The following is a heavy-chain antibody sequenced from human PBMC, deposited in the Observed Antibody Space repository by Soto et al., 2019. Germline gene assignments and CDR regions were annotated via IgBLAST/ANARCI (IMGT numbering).Heavy chain of an antibody. D-gene: IGHD5-18*01. CDR1: GDSISSYY. V-gene: IGHV4-59*08. CDR2: IYYSGLT. J-gene: IGHJ6*03. CDR3: ARGYTHGYYFLDV. Sequence: PSETLSLTCTVSGDSISSYYWSWIRQPPGKGLEWIGYIYYSGLTNYNPSLKSRVTISLDTSKNQFSLKLSSVTAADTAVYFCARGYTHGYYFLDVWGRGTTVIVSS.